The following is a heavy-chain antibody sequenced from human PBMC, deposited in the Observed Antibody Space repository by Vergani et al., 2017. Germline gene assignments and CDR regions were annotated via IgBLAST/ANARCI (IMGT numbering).Heavy chain of an antibody. D-gene: IGHD1-26*01. CDR2: IKSDGSIT. CDR1: GFSFNSYW. CDR3: ARDVLPWDVHYFEY. J-gene: IGHJ4*02. V-gene: IGHV3-74*03. Sequence: DVHLAESGGGFFQPGGSLRLFCSASGFSFNSYWMHWVRQVPGKGLLWVSRIKSDGSITAYADSVKGRFTISGDNAQNTLYLQMNSLRVEDTGVYYCARDVLPWDVHYFEYWGQGTLVTVSS.